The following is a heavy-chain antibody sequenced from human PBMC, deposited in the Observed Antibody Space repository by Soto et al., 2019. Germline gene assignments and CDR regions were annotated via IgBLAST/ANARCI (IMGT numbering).Heavy chain of an antibody. CDR2: LNNDGSDT. CDR1: GFTFSNYW. CDR3: ATLYGPFDI. Sequence: GGSLRLSCAASGFTFSNYWMHWVRQAPGKGLVWVSLLNNDGSDTRYAESVKGRFTISRDNAKNTLYLQMKSLRAEDAAVYYCATLYGPFDIWGQGTLVTVSS. J-gene: IGHJ3*02. V-gene: IGHV3-74*01. D-gene: IGHD3-16*01.